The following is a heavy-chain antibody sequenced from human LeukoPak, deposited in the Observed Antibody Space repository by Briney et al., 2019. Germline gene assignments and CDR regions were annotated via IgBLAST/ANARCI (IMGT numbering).Heavy chain of an antibody. Sequence: GGSLRLSCAASGFTFSTYAMSWVRQAPGKGLEWVSAISGSGGSTYNADSVKGRFTISRDNSKNTLYVQMNSLRAEDTAIYYCAKKSPWNYYDYWGQGTLVTVSS. D-gene: IGHD5-12*01. CDR3: AKKSPWNYYDY. J-gene: IGHJ4*02. CDR2: ISGSGGST. CDR1: GFTFSTYA. V-gene: IGHV3-23*01.